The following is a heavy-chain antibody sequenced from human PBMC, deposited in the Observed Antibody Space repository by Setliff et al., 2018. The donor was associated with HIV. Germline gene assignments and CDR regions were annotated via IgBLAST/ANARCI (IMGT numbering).Heavy chain of an antibody. V-gene: IGHV7-4-1*02. CDR3: AYHDYGDYSMSH. CDR2: INTNTGNP. CDR1: GNTFARQSHD. Sequence: GASVKVSCKTSGNTFARQSHDLHWVRQVPGQGLEWMGWINTNTGNPTYAQGFTGRFVFSLDTSVSTAYLQISSLKAEDTAVYYCAYHDYGDYSMSHWGQGTLVTVSS. D-gene: IGHD4-17*01. J-gene: IGHJ4*02.